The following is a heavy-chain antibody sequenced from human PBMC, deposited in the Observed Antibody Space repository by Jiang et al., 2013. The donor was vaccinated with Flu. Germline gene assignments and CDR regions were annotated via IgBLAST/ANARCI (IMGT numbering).Heavy chain of an antibody. CDR2: ISYSGST. Sequence: GLVKPSETLSLTCTVPGGSITGYYWSWIRQPPGKPLEWIGYISYSGSTNYNPSLNSRVTISVDTSKNHFSLRLTSVTAADTAVYYCARSPFWGTNSRGWFDPWGQGTLVTVSS. CDR1: GGSITGYY. J-gene: IGHJ5*02. V-gene: IGHV4-59*13. CDR3: ARSPFWGTNSRGWFDP. D-gene: IGHD3-16*01.